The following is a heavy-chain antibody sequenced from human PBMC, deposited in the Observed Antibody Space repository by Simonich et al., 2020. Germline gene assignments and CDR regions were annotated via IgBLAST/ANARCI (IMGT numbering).Heavy chain of an antibody. V-gene: IGHV4-34*01. J-gene: IGHJ5*02. Sequence: QVQLQQWGAGLLKPSETLSLTCAVSVWSFSGSYWSWIRQPQGKGMEWFGELNHSGSTNYKQSLRSRVTISVATSKIQFSLRLSSVTAADTAVYYCARCGLVNYDILTGYHNWFDPWGQGTLVTVSS. D-gene: IGHD3-9*01. CDR2: LNHSGST. CDR1: VWSFSGSY. CDR3: ARCGLVNYDILTGYHNWFDP.